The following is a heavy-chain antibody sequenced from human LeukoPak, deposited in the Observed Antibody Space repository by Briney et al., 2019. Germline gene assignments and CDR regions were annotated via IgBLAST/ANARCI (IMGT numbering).Heavy chain of an antibody. CDR3: ARETTSLFDS. CDR2: TYYRSQWYN. J-gene: IGHJ4*02. D-gene: IGHD2/OR15-2a*01. CDR1: GDSVSSNSAA. Sequence: SQTLSLTCVISGDSVSSNSAAWTWIRQSPSRGLEWLGRTYYRSQWYNDYAVSVKSRITINPDRSKNQVSLQMNSVTPEDTAVYYCARETTSLFDSWGQGTLVTVSS. V-gene: IGHV6-1*01.